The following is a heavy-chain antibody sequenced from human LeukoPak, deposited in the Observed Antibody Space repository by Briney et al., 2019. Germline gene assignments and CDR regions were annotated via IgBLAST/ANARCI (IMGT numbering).Heavy chain of an antibody. CDR3: ARDGEFGELLFNFDY. Sequence: ASVKVSCMASGYTFTGYYMHWVRQAPGQGLEWMGWINPNSGGTNYAQKFQGRVTMTRDTSISTAYMELSRLRSDDTAVYYCARDGEFGELLFNFDYWGQGTLVTVSS. J-gene: IGHJ4*02. CDR2: INPNSGGT. V-gene: IGHV1-2*02. D-gene: IGHD3-10*01. CDR1: GYTFTGYY.